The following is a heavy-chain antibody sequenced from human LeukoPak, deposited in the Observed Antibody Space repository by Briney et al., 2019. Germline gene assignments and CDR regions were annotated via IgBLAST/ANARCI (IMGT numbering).Heavy chain of an antibody. V-gene: IGHV1-69*13. CDR1: GGTFGSYA. D-gene: IGHD2-2*01. CDR3: ARVPAANGYYFDY. Sequence: SVKVSCKASGGTFGSYAISWVRQAPGQGLEWMGGIIPIFGTANYAQKFQGRVTITADESTSTAYMELSSLRSEDTAVYYCARVPAANGYYFDYWGQGTLVTVSS. CDR2: IIPIFGTA. J-gene: IGHJ4*02.